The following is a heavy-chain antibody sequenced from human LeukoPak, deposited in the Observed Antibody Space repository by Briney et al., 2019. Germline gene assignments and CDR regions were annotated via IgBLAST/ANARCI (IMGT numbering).Heavy chain of an antibody. D-gene: IGHD3-10*01. J-gene: IGHJ6*04. CDR2: ISAYNGNT. Sequence: GASVTVSCKASGYTFTSYGISWVRQAPGQGLEWMGWISAYNGNTNYAQKLQGRVTMTTDTSTSTAYMELRSLRSDDTAVYYCARVGGLWFGELLGDLYYYYGMDVWGKGTTVTVSS. CDR1: GYTFTSYG. V-gene: IGHV1-18*04. CDR3: ARVGGLWFGELLGDLYYYYGMDV.